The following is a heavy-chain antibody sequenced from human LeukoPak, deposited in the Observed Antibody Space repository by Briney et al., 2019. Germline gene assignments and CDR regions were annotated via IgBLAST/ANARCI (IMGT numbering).Heavy chain of an antibody. D-gene: IGHD5-12*01. V-gene: IGHV4-4*07. J-gene: IGHJ4*02. CDR2: IYGSGTI. Sequence: SETLSLTCTVSGGSISRSYWSWMRQPAGKGPEWIGRIYGSGTITYNPSLESRVTMSVDTSKNQFSLKLRSVTAADTAVYYCARDGYSGNDGLWGQGTLVTVSS. CDR3: ARDGYSGNDGL. CDR1: GGSISRSY.